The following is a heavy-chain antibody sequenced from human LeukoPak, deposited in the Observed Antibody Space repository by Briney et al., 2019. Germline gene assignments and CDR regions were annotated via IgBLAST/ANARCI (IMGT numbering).Heavy chain of an antibody. D-gene: IGHD6-19*01. V-gene: IGHV1-69*13. CDR1: GGTFSSYA. CDR3: ARARAIAVAGYYYYYYMDV. CDR2: IIPIFGTA. J-gene: IGHJ6*03. Sequence: GASVKVSCKASGGTFSSYAISWVRQAPGQGLEWMGGIIPIFGTANYAQKFQGRVTITADESTSTAYMELSSLRSGDTAVYYCARARAIAVAGYYYYYYMDVWGKGTTVTVSS.